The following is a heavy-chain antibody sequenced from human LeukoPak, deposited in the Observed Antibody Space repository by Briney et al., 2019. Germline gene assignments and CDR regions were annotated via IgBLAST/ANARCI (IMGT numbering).Heavy chain of an antibody. J-gene: IGHJ6*03. CDR2: IWYGGSNK. D-gene: IGHD3-16*01. V-gene: IGHV3-30*02. CDR1: GFTFSSYG. Sequence: GGSLRLSCAASGFTFSSYGMHWVRQAPGKGLEWVAVIWYGGSNKYYADSVKGRFTISRDNSKNTLYLQMNSLRAEDTAVYYCAKGSVMYYYMDVWGKGTTVTVSS. CDR3: AKGSVMYYYMDV.